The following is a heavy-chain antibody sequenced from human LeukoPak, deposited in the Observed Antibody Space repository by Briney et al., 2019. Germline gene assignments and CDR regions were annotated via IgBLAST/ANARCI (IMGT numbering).Heavy chain of an antibody. D-gene: IGHD1-26*01. CDR3: AKDNLAIVGATFDY. Sequence: GGSLRLSCAASGFTFSSYAMSWVRQAPGKGLEWVSGISWNSGSIGYADSVKGRFTISRDNAKNSLYLQMNSLRAEDTALYYCAKDNLAIVGATFDYWGQGTLVTVSS. CDR2: ISWNSGSI. CDR1: GFTFSSYA. J-gene: IGHJ4*02. V-gene: IGHV3-9*01.